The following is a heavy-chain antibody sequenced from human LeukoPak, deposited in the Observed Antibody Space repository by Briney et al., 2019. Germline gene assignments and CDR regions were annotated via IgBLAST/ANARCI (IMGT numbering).Heavy chain of an antibody. CDR1: GFTFSTYG. J-gene: IGHJ4*02. CDR3: AKESPEFWSGYPYYFDY. D-gene: IGHD3-3*01. V-gene: IGHV3-30*18. CDR2: IAYDGSSK. Sequence: GRSLRLSCAASGFTFSTYGMHWVRQAPGKGLEWVAVIAYDGSSKYYADSVKGRFTISRDNSKNTLYLQMNSLRGEDTAMYYCAKESPEFWSGYPYYFDYWGQGTLVTVSS.